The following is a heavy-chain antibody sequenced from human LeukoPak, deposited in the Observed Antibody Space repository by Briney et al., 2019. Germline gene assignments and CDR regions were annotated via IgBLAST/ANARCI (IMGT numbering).Heavy chain of an antibody. V-gene: IGHV3-30*03. CDR3: ARDHYHKIHSVMVTAPDY. J-gene: IGHJ4*02. Sequence: GGSLRLSCAASGFTFSSYGMHWVRQAPGKGLEWVAVISYDGSNKYYADSVKGRFTISRDNSKNTLYLQMNSLRAEDTAVYYCARDHYHKIHSVMVTAPDYWGQGTLVIVSS. D-gene: IGHD2-21*02. CDR2: ISYDGSNK. CDR1: GFTFSSYG.